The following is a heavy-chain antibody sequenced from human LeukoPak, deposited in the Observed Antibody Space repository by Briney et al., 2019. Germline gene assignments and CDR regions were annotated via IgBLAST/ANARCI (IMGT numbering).Heavy chain of an antibody. CDR2: INPNSGGT. V-gene: IGHV1-2*02. J-gene: IGHJ4*02. CDR3: ARELKRDYGDIDDLDY. CDR1: GYTFTGYY. D-gene: IGHD4-17*01. Sequence: ASVKVSCKASGYTFTGYYMHWVRQAPGQGLEWMGWINPNSGGTNYAQKFQGRVTMTRDTSISTAYMELSRLRSDDTAVYYCARELKRDYGDIDDLDYWGQGTLVTVSS.